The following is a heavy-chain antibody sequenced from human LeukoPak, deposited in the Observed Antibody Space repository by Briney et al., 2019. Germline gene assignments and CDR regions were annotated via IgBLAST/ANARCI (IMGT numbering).Heavy chain of an antibody. D-gene: IGHD3-10*01. CDR1: GYTFTAYH. Sequence: ASMKVSCKASGYTFTAYHMHWVRQAPGQGLEWMGCINPNSGDTDYAQKFQGRVTMTRDTSISTAYMELTRLRSDDTAVYYCARGLLSTFYYVSGTYYNLPDFDYWGQGTLVTVSS. V-gene: IGHV1-2*02. CDR3: ARGLLSTFYYVSGTYYNLPDFDY. J-gene: IGHJ4*02. CDR2: INPNSGDT.